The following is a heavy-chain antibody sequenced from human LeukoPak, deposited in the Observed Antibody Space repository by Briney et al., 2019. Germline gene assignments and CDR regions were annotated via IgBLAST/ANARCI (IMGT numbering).Heavy chain of an antibody. CDR3: AKASVAIPQYCNS. V-gene: IGHV3-23*01. Sequence: GGSLRLSCAASGFTFSSYAMSWVRQAPGKGLEWVSAISGSGGGTYYADSAKGRFTISRDNSKDTLFLQLNSLTAADTAMYFCAKASVAIPQYCNSWGQGTLVTVSS. CDR2: ISGSGGGT. D-gene: IGHD2-2*02. CDR1: GFTFSSYA. J-gene: IGHJ5*02.